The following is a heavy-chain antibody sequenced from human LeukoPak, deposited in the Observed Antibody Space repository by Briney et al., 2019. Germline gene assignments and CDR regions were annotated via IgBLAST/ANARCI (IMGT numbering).Heavy chain of an antibody. V-gene: IGHV4-34*01. CDR2: INDRGHT. J-gene: IGHJ4*02. Sequence: PSETLSLTCAVYGVSFSGYHWNWIRQFPGKGLEWIGEINDRGHTNYNPSLESRVTISVDTSKKQFSLKLNSVTAADTAVYYCARDPTTEPNIAYYFDLWGQGTLVTVSS. D-gene: IGHD4-17*01. CDR3: ARDPTTEPNIAYYFDL. CDR1: GVSFSGYH.